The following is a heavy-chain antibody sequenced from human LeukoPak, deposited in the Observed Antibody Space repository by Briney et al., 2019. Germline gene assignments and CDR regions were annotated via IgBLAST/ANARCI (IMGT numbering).Heavy chain of an antibody. CDR1: GFTFSSYS. J-gene: IGHJ4*02. D-gene: IGHD2-15*01. CDR2: ISSSSTTI. Sequence: GGSLRLSCAASGFTFSSYSMMWVRQAPGKGLEWVSYISSSSTTIHYADSVKGRFTISRDNSKNTLYLQMNSLRAEDTAVYYCARAERLLSFAYWGQGTLVTVSS. V-gene: IGHV3-48*01. CDR3: ARAERLLSFAY.